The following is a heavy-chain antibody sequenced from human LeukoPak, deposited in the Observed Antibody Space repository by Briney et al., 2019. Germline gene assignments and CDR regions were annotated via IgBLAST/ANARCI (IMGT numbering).Heavy chain of an antibody. Sequence: SVKVSCKASGGTFSSYAISWVRQAPGQGLEWMGGIMPLFGTANYAQGFQGRVTFTTDESASTAYMEASSLSSEDTAVYYCASGSLGDGYGVGDYYQYMDVWGKGTTVTVSS. CDR2: IMPLFGTA. CDR3: ASGSLGDGYGVGDYYQYMDV. CDR1: GGTFSSYA. J-gene: IGHJ6*03. D-gene: IGHD5-24*01. V-gene: IGHV1-69*05.